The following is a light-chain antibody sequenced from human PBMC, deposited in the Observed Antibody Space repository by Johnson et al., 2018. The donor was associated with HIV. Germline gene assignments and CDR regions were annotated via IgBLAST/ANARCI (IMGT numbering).Light chain of an antibody. CDR3: GTWDSSLSAYV. J-gene: IGLJ1*01. V-gene: IGLV1-51*01. CDR2: DTS. Sequence: QSVLTQPPSVSAAQGQRVTISCSGSSSNIGNNFVSWYQQLPGTAPKVLIYDTSKRPSGIPDRFSGSKSGTSATLGITGLQTGDEADYYCGTWDSSLSAYVFGTGTKVTVL. CDR1: SSNIGNNF.